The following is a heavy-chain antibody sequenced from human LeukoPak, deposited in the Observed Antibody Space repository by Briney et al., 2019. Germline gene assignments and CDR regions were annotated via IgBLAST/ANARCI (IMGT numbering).Heavy chain of an antibody. CDR1: GGSFSGYY. CDR3: ARSRVGAISYFDY. D-gene: IGHD1-26*01. CDR2: INHSGST. Sequence: SETLSLTCAVYGGSFSGYYWSWIRQPPGKGLEWIGEINHSGSTNYNPPLKSRVTISVDTSKNQFSLKLSSVTAADTAVYYCARSRVGAISYFDYWGQGTLVTVSS. J-gene: IGHJ4*02. V-gene: IGHV4-34*01.